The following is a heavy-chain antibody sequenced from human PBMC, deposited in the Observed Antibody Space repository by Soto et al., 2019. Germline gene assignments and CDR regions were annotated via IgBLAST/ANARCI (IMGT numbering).Heavy chain of an antibody. CDR2: VDYSGST. D-gene: IGHD6-19*01. CDR1: GGSISSSSHY. Sequence: QLQLQESGPGLVKPSETLSLTCTVSGGSISSSSHYWGWIRQPPGEGLEWIGSVDYSGSTYYNPSLKSRVSVLVDTSRNQFTLKLSSVTAADTAVYYCAGQNTVAGIHYYYGMDVWGQGPTVTVSS. V-gene: IGHV4-39*01. J-gene: IGHJ6*02. CDR3: AGQNTVAGIHYYYGMDV.